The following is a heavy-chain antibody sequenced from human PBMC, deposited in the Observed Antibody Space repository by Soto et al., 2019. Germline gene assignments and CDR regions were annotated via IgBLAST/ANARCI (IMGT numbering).Heavy chain of an antibody. CDR1: GFTFSRYA. CDR2: ISFEGNNQ. V-gene: IGHV3-30*18. D-gene: IGHD5-12*01. CDR3: AKVLREWLRPQPIDS. Sequence: GGSLRLSCATSGFTFSRYAMHWVRQAPGKGLDWVAVISFEGNNQYYSESVRGRFTISRDNSKNTLFLQMNSLRPEDTAVYYCAKVLREWLRPQPIDSWGQGTLVTVSS. J-gene: IGHJ4*02.